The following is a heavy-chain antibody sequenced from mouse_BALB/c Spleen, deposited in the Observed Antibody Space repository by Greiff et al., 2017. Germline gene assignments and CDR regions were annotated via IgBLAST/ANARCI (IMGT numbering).Heavy chain of an antibody. CDR3: ARWGGYYGSSYDWYFDV. CDR2: ISYSGST. Sequence: EVQLQESGPGLVKPSQSLSLTCTVTGYSITSDYAWNWIRQFPGNKLEWMGYISYSGSTSYNPSLKSRISITRDTSKNQFFLQLNSVTTEDTATYYCARWGGYYGSSYDWYFDVWGAGTTVTVSS. CDR1: GYSITSDYA. D-gene: IGHD1-1*01. J-gene: IGHJ1*01. V-gene: IGHV3-2*02.